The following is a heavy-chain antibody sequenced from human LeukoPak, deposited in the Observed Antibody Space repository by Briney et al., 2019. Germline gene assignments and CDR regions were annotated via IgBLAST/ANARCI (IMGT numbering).Heavy chain of an antibody. Sequence: GGSLRLSCAASGFTFSSYEMNWVRQAPGKGLEWVSYISSSGSTIYYADSVKGRFTISRDNAKNSQYLQMNSLRAEDTAVYYCARDDSSFGTSFDIWGQGTMVTVSS. J-gene: IGHJ3*02. V-gene: IGHV3-48*03. CDR1: GFTFSSYE. CDR2: ISSSGSTI. D-gene: IGHD3-22*01. CDR3: ARDDSSFGTSFDI.